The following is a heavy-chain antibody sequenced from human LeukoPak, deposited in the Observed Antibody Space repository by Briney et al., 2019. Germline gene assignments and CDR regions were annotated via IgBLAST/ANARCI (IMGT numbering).Heavy chain of an antibody. D-gene: IGHD6-19*01. CDR3: ARGTLYSGWSYYFDY. Sequence: SETLSLTCAVYVGSFSGYYWSWIRQPPGKGLEWIGEIHHSGSTNYNPSLKSRVTISVDTSKNQFSPKLSSVTAADTAMYYCARGTLYSGWSYYFDYWGQGSQVTVSS. CDR2: IHHSGST. J-gene: IGHJ4*02. V-gene: IGHV4-34*01. CDR1: VGSFSGYY.